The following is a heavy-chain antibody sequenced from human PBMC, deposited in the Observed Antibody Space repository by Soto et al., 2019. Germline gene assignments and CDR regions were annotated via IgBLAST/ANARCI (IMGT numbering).Heavy chain of an antibody. Sequence: ASVKVSCKASGYIFPDYYIHWVRQAPGQGLEWMGWFNPKTGGANSAQKFQGRVTMTRDTSITTVYLELSSLTSDDTAVYFCSGASAAATSWFVYWGQGSLLTVSS. CDR3: SGASAAATSWFVY. V-gene: IGHV1-2*02. D-gene: IGHD2-15*01. CDR2: FNPKTGGA. CDR1: GYIFPDYY. J-gene: IGHJ4*02.